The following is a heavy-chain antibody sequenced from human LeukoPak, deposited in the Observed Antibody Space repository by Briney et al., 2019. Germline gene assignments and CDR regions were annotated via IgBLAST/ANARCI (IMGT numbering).Heavy chain of an antibody. V-gene: IGHV5-51*01. CDR3: ARSRERGATTVPPDY. J-gene: IGHJ4*02. CDR2: IYPGGSDT. D-gene: IGHD1-26*01. Sequence: GESLKISCKGSGYSFTSYWIGWVRQMPGKGLEWMGIIYPGGSDTRYSPSFQGQVTISADKSISTAYLQWSSLKASDTAMYYCARSRERGATTVPPDYWGQGTLVTVSS. CDR1: GYSFTSYW.